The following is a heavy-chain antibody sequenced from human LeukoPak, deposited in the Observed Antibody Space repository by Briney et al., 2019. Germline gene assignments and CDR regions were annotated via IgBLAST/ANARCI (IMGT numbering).Heavy chain of an antibody. CDR3: ARDVSGSWSTDY. CDR1: GFTFSSYS. D-gene: IGHD3-3*01. V-gene: IGHV3-21*01. CDR2: ISSSSSYI. J-gene: IGHJ4*02. Sequence: PGGSLRLSCAASGFTFSSYSMNWVRQAPGKGLEWVSSISSSSSYIYYADSVKGRFTISRDNAKNSLYLQMDALRAEDTAVYYCARDVSGSWSTDYWGQGTLVTVSS.